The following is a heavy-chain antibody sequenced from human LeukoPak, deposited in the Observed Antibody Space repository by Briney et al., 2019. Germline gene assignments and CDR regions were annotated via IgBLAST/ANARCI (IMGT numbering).Heavy chain of an antibody. CDR1: GGSISSYY. J-gene: IGHJ6*02. V-gene: IGHV4-4*07. CDR3: ARGDSYYYYYGMDV. CDR2: IYTSGST. Sequence: SETLSLTCTVSGGSISSYYWSWIRQPAGKGLEWIGRIYTSGSTSYNPSLKSRVTMSVDTSKNQFSLKLSSVTAADTAVYYCARGDSYYYYYGMDVWGQGTTVTVSS.